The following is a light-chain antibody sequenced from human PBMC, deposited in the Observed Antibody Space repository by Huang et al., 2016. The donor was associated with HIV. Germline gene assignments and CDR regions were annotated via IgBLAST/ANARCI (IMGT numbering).Light chain of an antibody. J-gene: IGKJ2*01. CDR3: QQYNKWPPEYT. CDR2: AAS. Sequence: VMMSQSPATLAASPGERVTLSCGASQSVNTNLAWYQQKPGQPPRLIIYAASTRATGVPARFAGSGSGTEFTLTIDSLQSDDVAVYYCQQYNKWPPEYTFGQGTRLEIK. CDR1: QSVNTN. V-gene: IGKV3-15*01.